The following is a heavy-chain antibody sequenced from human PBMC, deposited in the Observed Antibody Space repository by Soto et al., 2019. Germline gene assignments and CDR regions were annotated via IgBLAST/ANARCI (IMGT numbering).Heavy chain of an antibody. CDR3: ARATFSGSYGWFDP. D-gene: IGHD1-26*01. V-gene: IGHV3-11*01. CDR1: GFTFSDYY. Sequence: PGGSLRLSCAASGFTFSDYYMSWIRQAPGKGLEWVSYISSSGSTIYYADSVKGRFTISRDNAKNSLYLQMNSLRAEDTAVYYCARATFSGSYGWFDPWGQGTLVTVSS. CDR2: ISSSGSTI. J-gene: IGHJ5*02.